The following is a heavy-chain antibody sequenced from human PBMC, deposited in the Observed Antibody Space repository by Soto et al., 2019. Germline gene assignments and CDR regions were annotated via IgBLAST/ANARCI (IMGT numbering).Heavy chain of an antibody. V-gene: IGHV4-59*01. J-gene: IGHJ6*02. Sequence: SETLSLTCTVSGGSISSYYWSWIRQPPGKGLEWIGYIYYSGSTNYNPSLKSRVTISVDASKNQFSLKLSSVTAADTAVYYCARDLTGTGSGSEGMDVWGQGTTVTVSS. CDR2: IYYSGST. CDR3: ARDLTGTGSGSEGMDV. D-gene: IGHD1-1*01. CDR1: GGSISSYY.